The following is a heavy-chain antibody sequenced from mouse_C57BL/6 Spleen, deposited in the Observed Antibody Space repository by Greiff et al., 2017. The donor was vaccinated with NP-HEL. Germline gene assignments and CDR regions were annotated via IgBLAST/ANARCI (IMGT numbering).Heavy chain of an antibody. J-gene: IGHJ1*03. CDR2: INYDGSST. CDR1: GFTFSDYY. CDR3: ARDCYGSTFYWYFDV. Sequence: EVKLVESEGGLVQPGSSMKLSCTASGFTFSDYYMAWVRQVPEKGLEWVANINYDGSSTYYLDSLKSRFIISRDNAKNILYLQMSSLKSEDTATYYCARDCYGSTFYWYFDVWGTGTTVTVSS. D-gene: IGHD1-1*01. V-gene: IGHV5-16*01.